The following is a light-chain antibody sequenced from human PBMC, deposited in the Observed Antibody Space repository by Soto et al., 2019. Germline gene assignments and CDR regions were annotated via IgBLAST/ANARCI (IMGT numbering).Light chain of an antibody. CDR2: GAS. CDR3: QQYGRSRIT. J-gene: IGKJ5*01. Sequence: EIVLTQSPGTLSWSPGERATLACRASQSVISTYLAWYQQKPGQAPRLLIYGASSRATGIPDRFSGSGSGTDFPLTIGSLEPEDFAVYYCQQYGRSRITLGQGTRLEI. V-gene: IGKV3-20*01. CDR1: QSVISTY.